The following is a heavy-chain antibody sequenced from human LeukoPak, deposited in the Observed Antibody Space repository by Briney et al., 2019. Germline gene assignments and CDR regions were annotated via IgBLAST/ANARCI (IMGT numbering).Heavy chain of an antibody. CDR1: GRSISSSSYY. CDR3: AREIYSYGYYSHY. Sequence: SETLSLTCTVSGRSISSSSYYWGWVRQPPRKVREWIGSIYYSGSTYYNPSLKIRVPLSVDTSNNQFSLRLRSVTAPDTAVYYCAREIYSYGYYSHYGGRGTLVSVST. J-gene: IGHJ4*02. CDR2: IYYSGST. D-gene: IGHD5-18*01. V-gene: IGHV4-39*02.